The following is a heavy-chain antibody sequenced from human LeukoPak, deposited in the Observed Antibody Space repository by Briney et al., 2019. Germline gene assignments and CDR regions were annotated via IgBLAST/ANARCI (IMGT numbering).Heavy chain of an antibody. V-gene: IGHV3-48*03. CDR3: ARSIDLPYYYYMDV. D-gene: IGHD2-15*01. CDR1: GFTFSSYE. CDR2: ISSSGSTT. J-gene: IGHJ6*03. Sequence: GGSLRLSCAASGFTFSSYEMNWVRQAPGKGLEWVSYISSSGSTTYYADSVKGRFTISRDNAKNSLYLQMNSLRAEDTAVYYCARSIDLPYYYYMDVWGKGTTVTVSS.